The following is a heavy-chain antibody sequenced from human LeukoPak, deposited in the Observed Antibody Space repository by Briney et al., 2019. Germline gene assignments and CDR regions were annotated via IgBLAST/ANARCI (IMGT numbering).Heavy chain of an antibody. Sequence: RASVKVSCKASGYTFTSYDINWVRQATGQGLEWGGWMNPNSGNTGYAQKLQGRGTMTRNTSISTAYMELSSLRSEDTAVYYCARNPSYYGMDVWGQGTTVTVSS. CDR1: GYTFTSYD. CDR3: ARNPSYYGMDV. CDR2: MNPNSGNT. J-gene: IGHJ6*02. V-gene: IGHV1-8*01.